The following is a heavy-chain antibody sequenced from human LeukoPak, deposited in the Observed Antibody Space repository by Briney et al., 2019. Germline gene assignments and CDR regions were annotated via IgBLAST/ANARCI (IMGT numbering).Heavy chain of an antibody. D-gene: IGHD3-22*01. V-gene: IGHV4-59*13. Sequence: SETLSLTCAVSGGSISGDYWSWIRQPPGKGLESIGYVYYRGKTYYSSSLRSRLTISVDTSKSHFSLKLTSVTAADTAVYYCARLLDNDSSGDPDTFDMWGQGTTVTVSS. J-gene: IGHJ3*02. CDR2: VYYRGKT. CDR3: ARLLDNDSSGDPDTFDM. CDR1: GGSISGDY.